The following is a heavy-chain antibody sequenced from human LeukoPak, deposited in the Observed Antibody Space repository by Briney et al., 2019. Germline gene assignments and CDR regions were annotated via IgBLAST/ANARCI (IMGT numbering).Heavy chain of an antibody. CDR2: INPNSGGT. J-gene: IGHJ4*02. CDR3: ARGGYQLLQQPFDY. V-gene: IGHV1-2*02. Sequence: ASVKVSCKASGYTLTSYGISWVRQAPGQGLERMGWINPNSGGTNYAQRFQGRVTMTRDTSISTAYMELSRLRSDDTAVYYCARGGYQLLQQPFDYWGQGTLVTVSS. D-gene: IGHD2-2*01. CDR1: GYTLTSYG.